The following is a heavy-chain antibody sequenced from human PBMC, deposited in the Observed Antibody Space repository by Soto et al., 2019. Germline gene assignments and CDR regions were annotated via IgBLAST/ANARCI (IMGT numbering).Heavy chain of an antibody. D-gene: IGHD6-13*01. CDR3: ARDQGIASSGPFDY. CDR2: IYHSGNT. V-gene: IGHV4-59*01. J-gene: IGHJ4*02. CDR1: GDSIRNYY. Sequence: QVQLQESGPGLVKPSETLSLTCTVSGDSIRNYYWSWIRQAPGKGLEWIGFIYHSGNTNYNPSLKSRVTMSIDTSKSQFSLKLNSVTAADTAVYYGARDQGIASSGPFDYWGPGTLVTVSS.